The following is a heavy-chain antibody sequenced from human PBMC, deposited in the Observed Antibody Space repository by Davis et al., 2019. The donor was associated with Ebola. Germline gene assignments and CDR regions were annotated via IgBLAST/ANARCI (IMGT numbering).Heavy chain of an antibody. Sequence: GESLKISCAASRFTFSSYAMSWVRQAPGKGLEWVSAISGSGGSTYYADSVKGRFTISRDNSKNTLYLQMNSLRAEDTAVYYWAKDGHSSSWSLFDYWGQGTLVTVSS. CDR1: RFTFSSYA. D-gene: IGHD6-13*01. CDR3: AKDGHSSSWSLFDY. CDR2: ISGSGGST. J-gene: IGHJ4*02. V-gene: IGHV3-23*01.